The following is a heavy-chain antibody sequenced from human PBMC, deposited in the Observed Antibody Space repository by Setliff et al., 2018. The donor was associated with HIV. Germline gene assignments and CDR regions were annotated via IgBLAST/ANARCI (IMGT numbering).Heavy chain of an antibody. J-gene: IGHJ4*02. CDR2: IYYSGST. Sequence: PSETLSLTCTVSGGSISSGDYYWSWIRQPPGKGLEWIGYIYYSGSTYYNPSLKSRVTISVDTSKNQFSLKLSSMTAADTAVYYCARRVVITTGSYYFDYWGQGTLVTVSS. D-gene: IGHD3-22*01. CDR1: GGSISSGDYY. CDR3: ARRVVITTGSYYFDY. V-gene: IGHV4-30-4*08.